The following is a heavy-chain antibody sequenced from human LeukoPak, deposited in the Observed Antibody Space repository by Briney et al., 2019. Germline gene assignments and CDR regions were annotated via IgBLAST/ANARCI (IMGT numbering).Heavy chain of an antibody. Sequence: GASVKVSCKASGYTFTSYDINWVRQATGQGLEWMGWMNPKSGNTGYAQKFKGRVTLTRDMSTSTDYLELSSLRSEDTAVYYCARDNSVRDEAWWFNPWGQGTLVTVSS. CDR2: MNPKSGNT. CDR3: ARDNSVRDEAWWFNP. V-gene: IGHV1-8*02. J-gene: IGHJ5*02. D-gene: IGHD5-24*01. CDR1: GYTFTSYD.